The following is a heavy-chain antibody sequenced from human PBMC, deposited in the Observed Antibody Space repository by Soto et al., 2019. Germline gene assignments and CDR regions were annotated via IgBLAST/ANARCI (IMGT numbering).Heavy chain of an antibody. CDR3: ARGSTAMVTYYYYYGMDV. CDR2: IKQDGSEK. D-gene: IGHD5-18*01. CDR1: GFTFSSYW. V-gene: IGHV3-7*01. Sequence: GGSLRLSCAASGFTFSSYWMSWVRQAPGKGLEWVANIKQDGSEKYYVDSVKGRFTISRDNAKNSLYLQMNSLRAEDTAVYYCARGSTAMVTYYYYYGMDVWGQGTTVTVSS. J-gene: IGHJ6*02.